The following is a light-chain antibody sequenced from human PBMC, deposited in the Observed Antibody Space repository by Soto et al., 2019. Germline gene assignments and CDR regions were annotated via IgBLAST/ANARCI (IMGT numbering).Light chain of an antibody. CDR2: DVS. J-gene: IGLJ1*01. CDR3: SSYTSSGSYA. Sequence: QSALTQPASVSGSPGQSITISCTGTSSDVGGYNYVSWYQQHPGKAPKLMIYDVSNRPSGVSNRFSGSKSGNTASLTISGLQAEDEADYYCSSYTSSGSYAFGTGTKLTVL. CDR1: SSDVGGYNY. V-gene: IGLV2-14*03.